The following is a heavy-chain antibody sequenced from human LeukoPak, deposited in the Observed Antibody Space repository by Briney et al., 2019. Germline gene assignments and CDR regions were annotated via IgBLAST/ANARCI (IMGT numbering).Heavy chain of an antibody. V-gene: IGHV3-66*01. CDR2: IDSADNT. D-gene: IGHD5-18*01. Sequence: GRSLRLSCAASGLFVTTSYMSWVRQAPGKGLEWVSLIDSADNTFYLDSVRGRFTISRDNSRNTLYLQMNSLRAEDTAVYYCARDEVGAGNTYVKFDFWGQGTLVTVSS. CDR3: ARDEVGAGNTYVKFDF. CDR1: GLFVTTSY. J-gene: IGHJ4*02.